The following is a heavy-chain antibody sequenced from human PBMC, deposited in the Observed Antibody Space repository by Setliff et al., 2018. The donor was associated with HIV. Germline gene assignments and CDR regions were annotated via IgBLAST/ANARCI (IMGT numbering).Heavy chain of an antibody. CDR3: AKDMNYNNDYPGVLGS. CDR1: GFTFSTYG. J-gene: IGHJ4*02. V-gene: IGHV3-30*02. CDR2: IRYDGNDK. D-gene: IGHD3-16*01. Sequence: SLRLSCAASGFTFSTYGMQWVRQAPGKGLEWIAFIRYDGNDKYYADSVKGRFTISRDNSKNTLYLEMTSLRAEDTAVYHCAKDMNYNNDYPGVLGSWGRGTRGTVS.